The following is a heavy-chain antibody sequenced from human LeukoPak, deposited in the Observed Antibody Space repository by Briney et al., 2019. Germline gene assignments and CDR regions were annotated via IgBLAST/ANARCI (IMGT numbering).Heavy chain of an antibody. Sequence: SETLSLTCAVYGGSFSGYYWSWIRQPPGKGLEWIGEINHSGSTNYNPSLKSRVTISVDTSKNQFSLKLSSVTAADTAVYYCARDGPHSSGSDYYYGMDVWGQGTTVTVSS. CDR3: ARDGPHSSGSDYYYGMDV. CDR2: INHSGST. J-gene: IGHJ6*02. V-gene: IGHV4-34*01. CDR1: GGSFSGYY. D-gene: IGHD6-19*01.